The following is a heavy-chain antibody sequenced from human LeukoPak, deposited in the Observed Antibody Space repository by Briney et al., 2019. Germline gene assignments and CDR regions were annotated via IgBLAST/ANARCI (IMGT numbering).Heavy chain of an antibody. Sequence: GGSLRLSCAAPGFTFSNHAMNWVRHTPGKGLEWVSSIGGNGVSTYYADSVKGRFTISRDNSKDTLYLQMNSLSAEDTAVYYCARCTKYTTGWCNWFDPWGQGTLVTVSS. V-gene: IGHV3-23*01. CDR3: ARCTKYTTGWCNWFDP. CDR2: IGGNGVST. D-gene: IGHD6-19*01. J-gene: IGHJ5*02. CDR1: GFTFSNHA.